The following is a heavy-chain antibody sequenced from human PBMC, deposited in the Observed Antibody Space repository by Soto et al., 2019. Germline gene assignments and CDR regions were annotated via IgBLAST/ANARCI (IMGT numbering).Heavy chain of an antibody. D-gene: IGHD1-26*01. Sequence: EVQLAESGGGLVQPGGSLRLSCAASGLTFSGYEMNWVRRAPGKGLEWVSYISSSGSSISYADSVKGRFTITRDNAKNSLYLQMNSLRAEDTAVYYCATDSGSYSGYSYYAMDVWGQGTTVTVSS. CDR2: ISSSGSSI. V-gene: IGHV3-48*03. J-gene: IGHJ6*02. CDR1: GLTFSGYE. CDR3: ATDSGSYSGYSYYAMDV.